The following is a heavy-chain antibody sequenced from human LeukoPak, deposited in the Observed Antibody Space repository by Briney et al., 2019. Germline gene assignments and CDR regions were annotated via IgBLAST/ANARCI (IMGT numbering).Heavy chain of an antibody. Sequence: GGSLRLSCAASGFTFSSYAMSWVRQAPGKGLEWVSGTSVSGDSTYYADSVKGRFTISRDNSKNTLYLQMNSLRAEDTAVYYCARSVVEAAASLDYWGQGTLVTVSS. CDR2: TSVSGDST. CDR3: ARSVVEAAASLDY. CDR1: GFTFSSYA. D-gene: IGHD2-15*01. J-gene: IGHJ4*02. V-gene: IGHV3-23*01.